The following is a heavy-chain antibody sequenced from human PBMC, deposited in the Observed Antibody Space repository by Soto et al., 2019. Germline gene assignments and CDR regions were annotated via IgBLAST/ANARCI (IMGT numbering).Heavy chain of an antibody. CDR1: GFSLSNARMG. Sequence: QVTLKESGPVLVKPTETLTLTCTVSGFSLSNARMGVSWIRQPPGKALEWLGHIFSNDEKSYSTSLKSRLTRSKDTYKSQVVLTMTNMDRVDTATYYCARIAARPYNWFDPWGQGTLVTVSS. D-gene: IGHD6-6*01. CDR3: ARIAARPYNWFDP. V-gene: IGHV2-26*01. CDR2: IFSNDEK. J-gene: IGHJ5*02.